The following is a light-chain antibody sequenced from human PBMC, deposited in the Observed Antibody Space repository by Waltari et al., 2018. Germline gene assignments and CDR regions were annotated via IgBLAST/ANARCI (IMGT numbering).Light chain of an antibody. CDR1: GRDVGGYNL. V-gene: IGLV2-23*02. CDR2: EVS. Sequence: QSALTQPASVSGPPGQSLNIPCTGTGRDVGGYNLVSWYQQHPGKAPKLMIYEVSKRPSGVSNRFSGSKSGNTASLTISGLQAEDEADYYCCSYAGSSTVVFGGGTKLTVL. J-gene: IGLJ2*01. CDR3: CSYAGSSTVV.